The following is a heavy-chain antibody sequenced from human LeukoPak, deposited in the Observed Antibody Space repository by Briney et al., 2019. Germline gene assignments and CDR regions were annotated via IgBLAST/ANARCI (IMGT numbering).Heavy chain of an antibody. CDR1: GFTFSSYG. CDR3: AKDPARSYYFDY. J-gene: IGHJ4*02. CDR2: ISYDGSNK. Sequence: GGSLRLSCAASGFTFSSYGMHWVRQAPGKGLEWVAVISYDGSNKYYADSVRGRFTISRDNSKNTLYLQMNSLRAEDTAVYYCAKDPARSYYFDYWGQGTLVTVSS. V-gene: IGHV3-30*18.